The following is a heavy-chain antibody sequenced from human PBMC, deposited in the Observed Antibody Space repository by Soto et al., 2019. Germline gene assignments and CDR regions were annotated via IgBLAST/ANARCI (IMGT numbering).Heavy chain of an antibody. Sequence: QVQLVESGGGVVQPGRSLRLSCAASGFTFSSYAMHWVRQAPGKGLEWVALISYDGSNKYYADSVKGRFTISRDNSRNTLYLQMNSLRTEDTAVYYCARGGVVVEAAREWGYGMDVWGQGITVTVSS. CDR2: ISYDGSNK. V-gene: IGHV3-30-3*01. J-gene: IGHJ6*02. CDR3: ARGGVVVEAAREWGYGMDV. CDR1: GFTFSSYA. D-gene: IGHD2-15*01.